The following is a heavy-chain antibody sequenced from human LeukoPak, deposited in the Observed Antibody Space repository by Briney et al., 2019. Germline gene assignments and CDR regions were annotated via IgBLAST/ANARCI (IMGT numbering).Heavy chain of an antibody. CDR1: GYTFTSYD. CDR3: ARLGDYYDSSGYYNFDY. D-gene: IGHD3-22*01. J-gene: IGHJ4*02. Sequence: ASVTVSCKASGYTFTSYDINWVRQATGQGLEWMGWMNPNSGNTGYAQKFQGRVTMTRNTSISTAYMELSSLRSEDTAVYYCARLGDYYDSSGYYNFDYWGQGTLVTVSS. V-gene: IGHV1-8*01. CDR2: MNPNSGNT.